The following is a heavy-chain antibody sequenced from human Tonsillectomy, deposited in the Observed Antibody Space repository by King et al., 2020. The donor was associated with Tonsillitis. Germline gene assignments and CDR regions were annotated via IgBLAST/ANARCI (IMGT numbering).Heavy chain of an antibody. CDR3: ARALGSSGYRLDY. D-gene: IGHD3-22*01. J-gene: IGHJ4*02. Sequence: QLVQSGGGVVQPGRSLRLSCAASGFTFSNYGMHWVRQAPGKGLEWVAVIWYDGRNKFYADSVKGRFTISRDNSKNTLYLQMNSLRAEDTAVYYCARALGSSGYRLDYWGQGTLVTVSS. CDR1: GFTFSNYG. V-gene: IGHV3-33*08. CDR2: IWYDGRNK.